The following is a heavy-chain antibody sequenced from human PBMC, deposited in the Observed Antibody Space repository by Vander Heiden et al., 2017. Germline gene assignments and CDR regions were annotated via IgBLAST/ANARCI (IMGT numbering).Heavy chain of an antibody. Sequence: EVQLVESGGGLVQPGRSLRLSCAASGFPFGYYALHWVRQGPGKGLGWVSGSSWNSGRIGYADSVKGRFTISRDNAKNSLYLQMNSLRAEDTALYYCAKVQDCTNGVCSTWGQGTLVTVSS. V-gene: IGHV3-9*01. CDR3: AKVQDCTNGVCST. CDR2: SSWNSGRI. D-gene: IGHD2-8*01. J-gene: IGHJ1*01. CDR1: GFPFGYYA.